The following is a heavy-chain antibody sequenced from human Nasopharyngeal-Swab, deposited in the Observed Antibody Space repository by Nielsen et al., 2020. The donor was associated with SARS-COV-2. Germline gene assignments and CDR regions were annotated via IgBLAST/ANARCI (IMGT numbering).Heavy chain of an antibody. CDR1: GCTFRRYS. CDR3: ETALGAVVPAAEHS. D-gene: IGHD2-2*01. Sequence: GGSLRLSCAASGCTFRRYSMNWVRQAPGKGLEGVSSTSRDSNYIYYADSVKGRFTVPRDNAKNSVFLQMNGLRGEDTAVYYCETALGAVVPAAEHSWGRGALVTVSS. V-gene: IGHV3-21*01. CDR2: TSRDSNYI. J-gene: IGHJ4*02.